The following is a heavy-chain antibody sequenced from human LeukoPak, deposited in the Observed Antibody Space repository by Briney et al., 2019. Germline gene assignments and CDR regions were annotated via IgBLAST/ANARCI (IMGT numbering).Heavy chain of an antibody. Sequence: SETLSLTCGVSGGSIYSHYWGWIRQPPGKGPEWIGDIYYKGNTNYNPSLKSRVTISLDTSKNHLSLTLTSVVAADTAIYYCMRRDTGWNYSDYWGQGILVTVSS. V-gene: IGHV4-59*08. CDR3: MRRDTGWNYSDY. D-gene: IGHD6-19*01. CDR2: IYYKGNT. J-gene: IGHJ4*02. CDR1: GGSIYSHY.